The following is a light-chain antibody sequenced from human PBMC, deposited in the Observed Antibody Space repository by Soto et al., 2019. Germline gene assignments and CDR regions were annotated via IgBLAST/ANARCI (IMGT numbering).Light chain of an antibody. CDR3: SSYTSSGTYV. J-gene: IGLJ1*01. Sequence: QSVLTQPASVSGSPGQSITISCTGTSSDVGSYDYVSWYQQHPGKAPKLMIYEVSNRPSGVSNRFSGSKSANTASLTISGLQAEDEADYYCSSYTSSGTYVFGAGTKLTVL. CDR1: SSDVGSYDY. CDR2: EVS. V-gene: IGLV2-14*01.